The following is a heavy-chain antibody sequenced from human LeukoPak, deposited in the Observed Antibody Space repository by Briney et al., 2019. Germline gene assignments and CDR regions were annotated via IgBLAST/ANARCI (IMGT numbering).Heavy chain of an antibody. V-gene: IGHV1-24*01. Sequence: ASVKVSCKVSGYTLTELSMHWVRQAPGKRLEWMGGFDPEDGETIYAQKFQGRVTMTEDTSTDTAYMELSSLRSEDTAVYYCATYSVYYYDSSGSKIYYFDYWGQGTLVTVSS. J-gene: IGHJ4*02. CDR1: GYTLTELS. CDR2: FDPEDGET. CDR3: ATYSVYYYDSSGSKIYYFDY. D-gene: IGHD3-22*01.